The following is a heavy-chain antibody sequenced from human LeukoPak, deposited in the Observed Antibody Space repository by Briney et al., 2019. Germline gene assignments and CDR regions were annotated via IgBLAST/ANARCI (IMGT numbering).Heavy chain of an antibody. Sequence: GRSLRLSCAGSGFTFRSYWMSWVRQVPGKGLEWVANIKQDGNDKYYVDSVMGRFTISRDNAWNSLSLQMNSLRAEDTAVYYCARDNDLLRYFDWPLDYWGQGTLVTVSS. CDR2: IKQDGNDK. D-gene: IGHD3-9*01. J-gene: IGHJ4*02. CDR3: ARDNDLLRYFDWPLDY. V-gene: IGHV3-7*01. CDR1: GFTFRSYW.